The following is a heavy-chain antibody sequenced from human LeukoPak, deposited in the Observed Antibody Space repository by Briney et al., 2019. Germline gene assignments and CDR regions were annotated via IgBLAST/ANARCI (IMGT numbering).Heavy chain of an antibody. J-gene: IGHJ3*02. V-gene: IGHV5-51*01. Sequence: GESLKISCKGSGYRFTNYWIGWVRQMPGKGLEWMGIIYPGDSDTRYSPSFQGQVTISADKSISTAYLQWSSLKASDTAMYYCARSRRPGYSYGYGAFDIWGQGTMVTVSS. D-gene: IGHD5-18*01. CDR2: IYPGDSDT. CDR1: GYRFTNYW. CDR3: ARSRRPGYSYGYGAFDI.